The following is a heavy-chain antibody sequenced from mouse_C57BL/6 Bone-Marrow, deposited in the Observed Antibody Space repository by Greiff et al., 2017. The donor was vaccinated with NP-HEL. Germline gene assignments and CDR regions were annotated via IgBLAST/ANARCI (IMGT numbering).Heavy chain of an antibody. J-gene: IGHJ4*01. CDR3: ASFYYDYDENAMDY. D-gene: IGHD2-4*01. CDR1: GFTFSDYG. Sequence: EVKLMESGGGLVKPGGSLKLSCAASGFTFSDYGMHWVSQAPEKGLEWVAYISSGSSTIYYADPVKGRFTISRDNAKNTLFLQMTSLRSEDTAMYYCASFYYDYDENAMDYWGQGTSVTVSS. V-gene: IGHV5-17*01. CDR2: ISSGSSTI.